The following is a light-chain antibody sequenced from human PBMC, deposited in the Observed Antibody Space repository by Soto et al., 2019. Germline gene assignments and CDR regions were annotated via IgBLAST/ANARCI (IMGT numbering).Light chain of an antibody. CDR1: ETISSW. Sequence: DIQMTQSPSTLSASVGDRVTITCRASETISSWLAWYQQKEGKAPKLLMYDASTLESGVPRRFSGSRSGTEFDLTISSLQPDDLGPYYWQQYNSFFSVTFGQGTRLEIK. V-gene: IGKV1-5*01. J-gene: IGKJ1*01. CDR2: DAS. CDR3: QQYNSFFSVT.